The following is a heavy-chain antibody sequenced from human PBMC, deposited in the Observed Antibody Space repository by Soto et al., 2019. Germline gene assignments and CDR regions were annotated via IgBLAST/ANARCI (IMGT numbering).Heavy chain of an antibody. Sequence: GSLRLSCSAAGFTFSSYEMNWVRQAPGKGLDWVSYISSSGSTIYYADSVKGRFTISRDNAKNSLYLQMNSLRAEDTAVYYCARDGVVNPYWGQGTLVTVSS. D-gene: IGHD3-3*01. V-gene: IGHV3-48*03. CDR1: GFTFSSYE. CDR3: ARDGVVNPY. J-gene: IGHJ1*01. CDR2: ISSSGSTI.